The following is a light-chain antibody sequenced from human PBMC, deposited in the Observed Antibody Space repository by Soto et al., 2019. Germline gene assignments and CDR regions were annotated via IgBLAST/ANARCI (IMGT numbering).Light chain of an antibody. CDR2: GNS. Sequence: QSVLTQPPSVSGAPGQRVTISCTGSSSNIGAGYDVHWYQQLPGTAPKLLIYGNSNRPSGVPDRFSGSKSVTSASLAITGLHAEDEADYYCQSYDSSLSGSVFGGGTKLTVL. CDR1: SSNIGAGYD. J-gene: IGLJ3*02. CDR3: QSYDSSLSGSV. V-gene: IGLV1-40*01.